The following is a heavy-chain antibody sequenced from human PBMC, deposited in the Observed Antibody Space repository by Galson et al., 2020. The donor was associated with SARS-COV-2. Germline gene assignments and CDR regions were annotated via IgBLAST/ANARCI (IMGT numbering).Heavy chain of an antibody. J-gene: IGHJ6*02. Sequence: SGPTLVKPTQTLTLTCTFSGFSLSTSGMCVSWIRQPPGKALEWLSLIDWADDKYYSTSLKTRLTISKDTSKNQVVLTMTNMDPVDTSTYYCTRILAGPRSCCYYGMDVGGQGTTVTVSS. V-gene: IGHV2-70*01. CDR3: TRILAGPRSCCYYGMDV. D-gene: IGHD6-19*01. CDR1: GFSLSTSGMC. CDR2: IDWADDK.